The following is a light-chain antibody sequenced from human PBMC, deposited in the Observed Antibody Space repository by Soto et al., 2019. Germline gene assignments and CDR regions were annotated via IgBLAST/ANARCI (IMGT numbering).Light chain of an antibody. CDR3: QTWGTGIHV. J-gene: IGLJ1*01. CDR1: SGHSSYA. V-gene: IGLV4-69*01. CDR2: LNSDGSH. Sequence: QLVLTQSPSASASLGASVKLTCTLSSGHSSYAIAWHQQQQEKGPRYLMKLNSDGSHSRGDGIPDRFSCSSSGAERYLTISSLQSEDDADYYCQTWGTGIHVFGTGTKLTVL.